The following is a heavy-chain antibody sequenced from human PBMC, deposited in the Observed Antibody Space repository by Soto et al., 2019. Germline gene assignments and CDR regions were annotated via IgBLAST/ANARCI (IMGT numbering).Heavy chain of an antibody. V-gene: IGHV1-69*12. CDR2: IIPIFGTA. J-gene: IGHJ4*02. CDR3: ASAVVVPWYFDY. CDR1: GGTFSSYA. D-gene: IGHD3-22*01. Sequence: QVQLVQSGAEVKKPGSSVKVSCKASGGTFSSYAISWVRQAPGQGLEWMGGIIPIFGTANYAQKFQGRVQITADEATSRAYMELSSLRSEDTAVYYCASAVVVPWYFDYWGQGTLVTVSS.